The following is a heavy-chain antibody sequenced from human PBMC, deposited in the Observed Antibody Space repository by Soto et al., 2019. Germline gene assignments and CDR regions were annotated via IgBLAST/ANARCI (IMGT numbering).Heavy chain of an antibody. V-gene: IGHV3-23*01. CDR2: ISGSDGRT. J-gene: IGHJ4*02. CDR3: AQGVYKYTPMALFDY. D-gene: IGHD5-18*01. CDR1: GFTFSSYA. Sequence: EVQLLESGGGLVRPGGSLRLSCAASGFTFSSYAMSWVRQAPGKGLEWVSTISGSDGRTYSTDSVTGRFTISRDNSRNTAYLQMNSLRGEETAVYYCAQGVYKYTPMALFDYWGRGTLVTVSS.